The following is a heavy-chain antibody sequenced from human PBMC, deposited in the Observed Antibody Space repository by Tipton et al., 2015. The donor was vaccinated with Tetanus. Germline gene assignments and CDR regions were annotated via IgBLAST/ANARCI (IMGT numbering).Heavy chain of an antibody. CDR3: ARAFWDGTTPGTFDY. CDR1: GYTFTDYS. Sequence: QSGAEVKKPGASVKVSCEASGYTFTDYSVSWVRQAPGQGLEWMGWISASHGNTNYAQTFRGRVTMTRDTSTSTAYMELRSLTSDDKAVYFCARAFWDGTTPGTFDYWGQGSLVTVSS. D-gene: IGHD1-1*01. V-gene: IGHV1-18*01. CDR2: ISASHGNT. J-gene: IGHJ4*02.